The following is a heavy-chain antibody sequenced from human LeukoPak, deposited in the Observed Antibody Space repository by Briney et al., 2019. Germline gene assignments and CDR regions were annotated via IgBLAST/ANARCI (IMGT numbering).Heavy chain of an antibody. J-gene: IGHJ4*02. V-gene: IGHV3-21*01. CDR3: AREDSSGWSGVYFDY. CDR2: ISSSSSYI. D-gene: IGHD6-19*01. Sequence: GGSLRLSCAASGFTFSSYNMNWVRQAPGKGLEWVSSISSSSSYIYYADSVKGRFTISRDNAKNSLYLQMNSLRAEDTAVYYCAREDSSGWSGVYFDYWGQGTLVTVSS. CDR1: GFTFSSYN.